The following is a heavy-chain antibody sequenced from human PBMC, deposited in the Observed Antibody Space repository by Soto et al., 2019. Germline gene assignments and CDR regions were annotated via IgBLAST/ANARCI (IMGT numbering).Heavy chain of an antibody. CDR1: GYTFTSYG. V-gene: IGHV1-18*01. CDR2: ISAYNGNT. CDR3: ARGYCSSTRCYPGVFWFDP. Sequence: QVQLVQSGAEVKKPGASVKVSCKASGYTFTSYGISWVRQAPGQGLEWMGWISAYNGNTNYAQKLQGRVTMTTDTATSKAAMELRSLRSDDTAVYYCARGYCSSTRCYPGVFWFDPWGQGTLVTVSS. J-gene: IGHJ5*02. D-gene: IGHD2-2*01.